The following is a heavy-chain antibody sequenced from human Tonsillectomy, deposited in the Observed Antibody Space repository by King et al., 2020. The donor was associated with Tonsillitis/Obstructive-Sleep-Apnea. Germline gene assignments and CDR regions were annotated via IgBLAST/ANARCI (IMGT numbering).Heavy chain of an antibody. CDR3: ARRVPAARSYWYFDL. V-gene: IGHV4-59*08. CDR1: GGSISSYY. CDR2: IYYSGST. Sequence: QLQESGPGLVKPSETLSLTCTVSGGSISSYYWSWLRQPPGKGLEWIGYIYYSGSTNYNPSLKSRVTISVDTSKNQFSLKLSSVTAADTAVYYCARRVPAARSYWYFDLWGRGTLVTVSS. J-gene: IGHJ2*01. D-gene: IGHD2-2*01.